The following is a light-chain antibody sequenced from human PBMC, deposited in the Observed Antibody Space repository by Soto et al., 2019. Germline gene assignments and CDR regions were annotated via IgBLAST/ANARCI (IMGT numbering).Light chain of an antibody. CDR3: QQFSSYPLT. V-gene: IGKV3-20*01. CDR2: DAS. J-gene: IGKJ4*01. CDR1: QTVRNNY. Sequence: EFVLAQSPGTLSLSPGERATLSCRAIQTVRNNYLAWYQQKPGQAPSLLIYDASSRATGIPDRFSGGGSGTDFTLTISRLEPEDFAVYYCQQFSSYPLTFGGGTKVDIK.